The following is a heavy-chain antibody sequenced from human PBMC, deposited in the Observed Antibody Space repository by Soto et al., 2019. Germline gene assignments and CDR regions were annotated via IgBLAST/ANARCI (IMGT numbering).Heavy chain of an antibody. CDR1: GGTFNSFS. J-gene: IGHJ5*02. CDR3: TRRGRQSANWFDP. V-gene: IGHV1-69*06. Sequence: QVQLVQSGADVKTPGSSVKVSCKASGGTFNSFSIDWVRQAPGQGLEWMGGIIPMSGRPNYAQRFQGRVTFSADKYTNTVYMEVNSLTYEDTAVYYCTRRGRQSANWFDPWGQGTLVTVSS. CDR2: IIPMSGRP.